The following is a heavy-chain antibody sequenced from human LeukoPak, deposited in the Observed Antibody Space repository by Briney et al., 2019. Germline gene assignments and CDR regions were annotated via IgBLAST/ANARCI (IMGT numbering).Heavy chain of an antibody. Sequence: GGSLRLSCAASGFTFSSYGMHWVRQAPGKGLDWVAVISSDGSNKYYADSVKGRFTISRDNSKNTLYLQMNSLRAEDTAVYYCAQDRSNPSPFFDYWGQGTLVTVSS. V-gene: IGHV3-30*18. J-gene: IGHJ4*02. CDR2: ISSDGSNK. CDR1: GFTFSSYG. CDR3: AQDRSNPSPFFDY. D-gene: IGHD4-11*01.